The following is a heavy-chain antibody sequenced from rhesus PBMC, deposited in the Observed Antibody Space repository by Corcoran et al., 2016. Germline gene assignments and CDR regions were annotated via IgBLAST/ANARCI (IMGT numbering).Heavy chain of an antibody. CDR2: IYGSGSST. J-gene: IGHJ6*01. V-gene: IGHV4-169*02. CDR1: GGSISSSY. Sequence: QLQLQESGPGLVKPSETLSVTCAVSGGSISSSYWSWIRKAPGKGLEWIGYIYGSGSSTNYNPSLKSRVTRSVDTSKNQLSLKLSSVTTADTAVYYCARDGGYYGLDSWCQGVVVTVSS. D-gene: IGHD3-34*01. CDR3: ARDGGYYGLDS.